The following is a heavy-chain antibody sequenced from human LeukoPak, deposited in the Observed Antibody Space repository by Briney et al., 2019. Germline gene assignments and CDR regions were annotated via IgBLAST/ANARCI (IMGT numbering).Heavy chain of an antibody. D-gene: IGHD3-9*01. CDR1: GYSIRSGFY. V-gene: IGHV4-38-2*02. CDR2: IYHSGIT. CDR3: ARAVGSFDWLPLFDY. Sequence: SEALSLTCTVSGYSIRSGFYWGWIRQPPGKGLEWIGNIYHSGITYYTPSLKSRVTISVDTSKNQFYLKLSSVTAADTAVYYCARAVGSFDWLPLFDYWGQGTLVTVSS. J-gene: IGHJ4*02.